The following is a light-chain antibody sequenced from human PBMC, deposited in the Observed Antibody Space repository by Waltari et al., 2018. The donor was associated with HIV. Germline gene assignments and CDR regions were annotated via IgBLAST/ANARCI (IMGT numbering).Light chain of an antibody. CDR3: QSADSSNTWV. CDR2: KDS. J-gene: IGLJ3*02. CDR1: ALPKKY. Sequence: SYELTQPPSVSVSPGQTARITCSGDALPKKYAYWYQQKPGQAPVLMIYKDSERPSGIPERFSASSSGTTVTLTISGVQAEDAADYYCQSADSSNTWVFGGGTKLTVL. V-gene: IGLV3-25*03.